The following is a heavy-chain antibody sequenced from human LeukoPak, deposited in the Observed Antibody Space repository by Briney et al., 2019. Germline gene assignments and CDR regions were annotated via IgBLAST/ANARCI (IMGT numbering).Heavy chain of an antibody. D-gene: IGHD4-17*01. CDR3: ATNQYGDYTLGDY. CDR2: INPNSGGT. CDR1: GYTFTGYY. Sequence: SVKVSCKASGYTFTGYYIHWVRQAPGQGLEWMGWINPNSGGTNSAQKFQGRVTMTRDTSISTAYMELSTLRSDDTAVYYCATNQYGDYTLGDYWGQGTLVSVSS. J-gene: IGHJ4*02. V-gene: IGHV1-2*02.